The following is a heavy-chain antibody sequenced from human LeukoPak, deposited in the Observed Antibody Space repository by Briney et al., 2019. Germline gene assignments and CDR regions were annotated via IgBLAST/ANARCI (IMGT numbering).Heavy chain of an antibody. CDR3: ARDRHYYDSSGLLGPFDY. D-gene: IGHD3-22*01. V-gene: IGHV3-33*01. CDR2: IWYDGGNK. CDR1: GFTFSSYG. J-gene: IGHJ4*02. Sequence: PGGSLRLSCAASGFTFSSYGMHWVRQAPGKGLEWVAVIWYDGGNKYYADSVKGRFTISRDNSKNTLYLQMNSLRAEDTAVYYCARDRHYYDSSGLLGPFDYWGQGTLVTVSS.